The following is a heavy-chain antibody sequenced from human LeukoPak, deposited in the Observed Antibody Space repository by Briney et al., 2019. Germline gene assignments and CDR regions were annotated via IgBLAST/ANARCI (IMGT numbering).Heavy chain of an antibody. CDR2: IYPGDSDT. J-gene: IGHJ4*02. CDR1: GYSFTSYW. CDR3: ARQSADTKNYDFWSGYPRGVDYFDY. Sequence: GESLKISCKGSGYSFTSYWIGWVRQMPGKGLEWMGIIYPGDSDTRYSPSFQGQVTISADKSISTAYLQWSSLKASDTAMYYCARQSADTKNYDFWSGYPRGVDYFDYWGQGTLVTVSS. D-gene: IGHD3-3*01. V-gene: IGHV5-51*01.